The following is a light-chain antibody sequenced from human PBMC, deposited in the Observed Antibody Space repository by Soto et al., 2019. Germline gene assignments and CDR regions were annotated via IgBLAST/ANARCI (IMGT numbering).Light chain of an antibody. CDR3: QHANSFPIT. CDR1: QDIRTW. V-gene: IGKV1-12*01. J-gene: IGKJ5*01. CDR2: GAS. Sequence: DIQMTQSPSSVSASVGDRVTITCRASQDIRTWLAWYQQKPGKAPKILIYGASSLQSGVPSRFSGSGSGTYFTLTIGSLQPEDFATYYCQHANSFPITFGQGTRLEMK.